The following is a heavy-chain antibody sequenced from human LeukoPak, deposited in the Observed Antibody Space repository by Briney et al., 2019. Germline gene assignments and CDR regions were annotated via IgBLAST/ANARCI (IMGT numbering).Heavy chain of an antibody. CDR2: IYHSGGT. CDR1: GGSISSGGYS. V-gene: IGHV4-30-2*01. J-gene: IGHJ3*02. CDR3: ARAEPGVENAFDI. Sequence: SQTLSLTCAVSGGSISSGGYSWSWLRQPPGKGLEWIACIYHSGGTHYNPSLKSRVAISVDRSTNQFSLKLNNVTAADTAVYYCARAEPGVENAFDIWSQGTMVTVSS.